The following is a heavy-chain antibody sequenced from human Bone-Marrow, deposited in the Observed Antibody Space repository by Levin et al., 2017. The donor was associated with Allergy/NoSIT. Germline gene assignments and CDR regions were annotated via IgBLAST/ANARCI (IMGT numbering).Heavy chain of an antibody. J-gene: IGHJ6*02. V-gene: IGHV3-30*03. CDR3: AREDSVTVFQNQHFGVDV. D-gene: IGHD3-10*02. CDR2: ISYGGKSK. Sequence: GGSLRLSCAASGFTFSNFFIHWVRQAPGKGLEWIAAISYGGKSKYYADSVQGRFTISRDNSKNTLYLQMDSLRGEDTAVYYCAREDSVTVFQNQHFGVDVWGQGTTVIVSS. CDR1: GFTFSNFF.